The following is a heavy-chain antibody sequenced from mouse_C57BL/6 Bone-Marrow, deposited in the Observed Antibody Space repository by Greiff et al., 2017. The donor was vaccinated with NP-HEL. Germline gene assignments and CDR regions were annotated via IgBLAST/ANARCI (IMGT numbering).Heavy chain of an antibody. V-gene: IGHV1-50*01. CDR1: GYTFISYW. Sequence: VQLQQPGAELVKPGASVKLSCKASGYTFISYWMQWVKQRPGQGLEWIGEIDPSDSYTNYNQKFKGKATLTVDTSSSTAYMQLSSLTSEDSAVYYCARGNYWGQGTTLTVSS. CDR2: IDPSDSYT. J-gene: IGHJ2*01. CDR3: ARGNY.